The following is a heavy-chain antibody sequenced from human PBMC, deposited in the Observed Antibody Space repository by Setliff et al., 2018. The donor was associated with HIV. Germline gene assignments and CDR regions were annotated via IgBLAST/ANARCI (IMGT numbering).Heavy chain of an antibody. Sequence: KASETLSLTCAVSGGSISSSSYFWGWIRQPPGKGLEWIGSMHYSGTTYYNLSLKSRATISVDTSKNQFSLNLRSVTAADTAVYYCARDMTYFYDSSGSLGWFDPWGQGTLVTVSS. V-gene: IGHV4-39*07. CDR2: MHYSGTT. CDR3: ARDMTYFYDSSGSLGWFDP. D-gene: IGHD3-22*01. J-gene: IGHJ5*02. CDR1: GGSISSSSYF.